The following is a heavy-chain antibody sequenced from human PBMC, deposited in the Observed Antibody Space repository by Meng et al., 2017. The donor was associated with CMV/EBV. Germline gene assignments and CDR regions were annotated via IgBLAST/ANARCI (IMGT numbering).Heavy chain of an antibody. V-gene: IGHV3-7*01. J-gene: IGHJ4*02. CDR3: GRDRGHRLDY. Sequence: GGSLRLSCAASGFIFDTYWMTWVRQAPGKGLEWVASMKPDGGENYYVDSVKGRFTISRDTVRSSVYLQMNSLRAEDTAVYYCGRDRGHRLDYWGQGTLVTVSS. D-gene: IGHD1-14*01. CDR1: GFIFDTYW. CDR2: MKPDGGEN.